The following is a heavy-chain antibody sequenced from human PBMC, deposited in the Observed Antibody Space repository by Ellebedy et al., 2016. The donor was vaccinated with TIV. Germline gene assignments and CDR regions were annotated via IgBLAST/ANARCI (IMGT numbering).Heavy chain of an antibody. Sequence: PGGSLRLSCAASGFSFSDHPMNWVRQAPGKGLAWVALILYDGTNKFYADSVKGRFTVSRDNAKNTLYLQMNSLRTEDTAVYYCARDRDGVFDYWGQGTLVTVSS. D-gene: IGHD3-10*01. CDR1: GFSFSDHP. CDR3: ARDRDGVFDY. CDR2: ILYDGTNK. J-gene: IGHJ4*02. V-gene: IGHV3-30-3*01.